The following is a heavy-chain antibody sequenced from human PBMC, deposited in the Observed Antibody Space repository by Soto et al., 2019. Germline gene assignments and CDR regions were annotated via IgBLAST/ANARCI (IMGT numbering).Heavy chain of an antibody. CDR3: ASIFHVRGSGEADAFDF. Sequence: PGESLKISCKGSGYSFTNYWIGWVRQMPGKGLEWMGNIFPSDSDIRYRPSFQGQVTISADKSISTAYLQWSSLKASDTAMYYCASIFHVRGSGEADAFDFWGQGTMVPVSS. V-gene: IGHV5-51*01. J-gene: IGHJ3*01. CDR1: GYSFTNYW. CDR2: IFPSDSDI. D-gene: IGHD3-10*02.